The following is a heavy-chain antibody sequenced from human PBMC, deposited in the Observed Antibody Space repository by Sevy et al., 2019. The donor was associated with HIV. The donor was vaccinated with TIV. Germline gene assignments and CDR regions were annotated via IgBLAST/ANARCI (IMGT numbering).Heavy chain of an antibody. CDR1: GYSFTSYW. Sequence: GESLKISCKGSGYSFTSYWIGWVRQMPGKGLEWMGIIYPGDSDTRYSPSFQGQVTISADKSISTAYLQWSSLKASDTAMYYCARTTALRDGYIPPDAFDIWGQGTMVTVSS. D-gene: IGHD5-12*01. J-gene: IGHJ3*02. CDR3: ARTTALRDGYIPPDAFDI. V-gene: IGHV5-51*01. CDR2: IYPGDSDT.